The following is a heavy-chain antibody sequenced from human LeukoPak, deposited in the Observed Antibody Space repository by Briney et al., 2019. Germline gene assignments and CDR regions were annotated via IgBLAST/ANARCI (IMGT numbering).Heavy chain of an antibody. Sequence: SETLSLTCAVSGGSISSSNWWSWVRQPPGKGLEWIGEIYHSGSTNYNPSLKSRVTISVDKSKNQFSLKLSSVTAADTAVYYCARVSRSSWYVPYYYYGMDVWGQGTTVTVSS. V-gene: IGHV4-4*02. J-gene: IGHJ6*02. CDR3: ARVSRSSWYVPYYYYGMDV. D-gene: IGHD6-13*01. CDR2: IYHSGST. CDR1: GGSISSSNW.